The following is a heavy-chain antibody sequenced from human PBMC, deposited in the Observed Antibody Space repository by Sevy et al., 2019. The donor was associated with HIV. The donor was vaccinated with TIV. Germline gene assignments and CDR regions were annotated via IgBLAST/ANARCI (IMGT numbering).Heavy chain of an antibody. CDR2: ISSSSSYI. D-gene: IGHD6-6*01. J-gene: IGHJ6*02. Sequence: GGSLILSCAASGFTFSSYSMNWVRQAPGKGLEWVSSISSSSSYIYYADSVKGRFTISRDNAKNSLYLQMNSLRAEDTAVYYCARDSSIAARHYYYGMDVWGQGTTVTVSS. V-gene: IGHV3-21*01. CDR3: ARDSSIAARHYYYGMDV. CDR1: GFTFSSYS.